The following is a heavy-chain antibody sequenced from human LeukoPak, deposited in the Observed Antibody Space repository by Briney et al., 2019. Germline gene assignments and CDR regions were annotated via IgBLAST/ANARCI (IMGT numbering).Heavy chain of an antibody. D-gene: IGHD3-22*01. CDR3: ARERYFDSSGNFFELGY. V-gene: IGHV4-61*02. J-gene: IGHJ4*02. CDR2: IYTSGST. Sequence: PSETLSLTCTVSGGSISSGSYYWSWIRQPAGKGLEWIGRIYTSGSTNYNPSLKSRVTISVDTSKNQFSLKLSSVTAADTAVYYCARERYFDSSGNFFELGYWGPGTLVTVSS. CDR1: GGSISSGSYY.